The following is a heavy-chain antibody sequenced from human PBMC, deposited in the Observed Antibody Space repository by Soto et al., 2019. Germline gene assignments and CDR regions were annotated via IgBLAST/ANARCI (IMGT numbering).Heavy chain of an antibody. V-gene: IGHV5-51*01. CDR3: ATYYYDSSGYYWYDAFDI. CDR2: IYPGDSDT. CDR1: GYSFTSYW. D-gene: IGHD3-22*01. J-gene: IGHJ3*02. Sequence: PGESLKISCKGCGYSFTSYWVGWVRQMPGKGLEWMGIIYPGDSDTRYSPSFQGQVTISADKSISTAYLQWSSLKASDTAMYYCATYYYDSSGYYWYDAFDIWGQGTMVTVSS.